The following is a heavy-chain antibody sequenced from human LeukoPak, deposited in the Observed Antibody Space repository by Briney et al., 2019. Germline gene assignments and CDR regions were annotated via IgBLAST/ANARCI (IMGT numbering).Heavy chain of an antibody. J-gene: IGHJ6*02. Sequence: GGSLRLSCAASGFTFSSSSMTWVRQAPGRGLEWVSYIDSSSSTIYSADSVRGRFTISRDNAKNSLYLQMNSLRAEDTALYHCARNNGMDVWGQGTTVIVSS. V-gene: IGHV3-48*04. CDR2: IDSSSSTI. CDR1: GFTFSSSS. CDR3: ARNNGMDV.